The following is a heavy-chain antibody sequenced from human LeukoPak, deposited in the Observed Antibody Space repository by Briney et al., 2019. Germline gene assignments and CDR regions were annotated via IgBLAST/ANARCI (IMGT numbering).Heavy chain of an antibody. J-gene: IGHJ6*04. Sequence: PSETLSLTCTVSGGSLSSGSYYWSWIRQPPGKGLEWIGYIYYSGSTNYNPSLKSRVTISVDTSKNQFSLKLSSVTAADTAVYYCASVTLVVPAAPYYYYGMDVWGKGTTVTVSS. V-gene: IGHV4-61*01. CDR3: ASVTLVVPAAPYYYYGMDV. D-gene: IGHD2-2*01. CDR1: GGSLSSGSYY. CDR2: IYYSGST.